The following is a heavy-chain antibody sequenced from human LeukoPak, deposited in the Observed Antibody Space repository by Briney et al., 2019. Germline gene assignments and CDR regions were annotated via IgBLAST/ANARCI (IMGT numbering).Heavy chain of an antibody. Sequence: GGSLRLSCAASGFTFSSNGMHWVRQAPGKGLEWVAVISYDGSNKYYADSVKGRFTISRDNSKNTLYLQMNSLRAEDTAVYYCAKEYTKLGYCSSTSCPTGFNYWGQGTLVTVSS. D-gene: IGHD2-2*01. V-gene: IGHV3-30*18. CDR2: ISYDGSNK. CDR3: AKEYTKLGYCSSTSCPTGFNY. J-gene: IGHJ4*02. CDR1: GFTFSSNG.